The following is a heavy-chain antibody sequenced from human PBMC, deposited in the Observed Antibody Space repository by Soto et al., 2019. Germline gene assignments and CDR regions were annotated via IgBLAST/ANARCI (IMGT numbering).Heavy chain of an antibody. Sequence: EVQLLESGGGSVQPGGSLRLSGAASGFTFSTNSMTWVRQAPGKGLEWVCGISGGGDSTHYADSVKGRFTISRDNSKNMVYLQMNSLTAYDTAVYFCTKWDGYGDQWGQGTLVTVSS. D-gene: IGHD5-12*01. J-gene: IGHJ5*02. CDR3: TKWDGYGDQ. CDR1: GFTFSTNS. V-gene: IGHV3-23*01. CDR2: ISGGGDST.